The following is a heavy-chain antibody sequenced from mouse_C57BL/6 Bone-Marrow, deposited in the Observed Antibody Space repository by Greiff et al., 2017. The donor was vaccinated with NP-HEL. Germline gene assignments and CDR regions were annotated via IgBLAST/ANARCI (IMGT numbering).Heavy chain of an antibody. J-gene: IGHJ2*01. V-gene: IGHV1-72*01. D-gene: IGHD1-1*01. Sequence: QVPLPQPGAELLKPGASVKLSCQASGYTFTRDFVHWVEQRPGRGLEWIGRIDPNSGGTKYNEKFKSKAPLTVDKPSSTAYMQLNSLTSEDSAVYYCARYYYGSSSFDYWGQGTTLTVSS. CDR2: IDPNSGGT. CDR1: GYTFTRDF. CDR3: ARYYYGSSSFDY.